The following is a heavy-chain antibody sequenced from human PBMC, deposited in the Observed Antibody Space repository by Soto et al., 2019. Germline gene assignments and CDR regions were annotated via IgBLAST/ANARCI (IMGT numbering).Heavy chain of an antibody. CDR2: ISYDGSNK. V-gene: IGHV3-30*03. CDR3: ATTGGSGSYYPRFDY. CDR1: GFTFSSYG. D-gene: IGHD3-10*01. J-gene: IGHJ4*02. Sequence: QVQLVESGGGVVQPGRSLRLSCAASGFTFSSYGMHWVRQAPGKGLEWVAVISYDGSNKYYADSVKGRFTISRDNSKNTLYLQVNSLRAEDTAVYYCATTGGSGSYYPRFDYWGQGTLVTVSS.